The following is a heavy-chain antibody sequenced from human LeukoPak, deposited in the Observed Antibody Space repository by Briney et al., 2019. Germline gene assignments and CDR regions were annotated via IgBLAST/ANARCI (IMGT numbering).Heavy chain of an antibody. CDR2: IYNSGST. CDR3: ARDRVGGEVDY. J-gene: IGHJ4*02. CDR1: GGSVSSGNYY. V-gene: IGHV4-61*01. Sequence: SETLSLTCTVSGGSVSSGNYYWSWIRQPPGKGLEWIGYIYNSGSTNYNPSLKSRVTISVDTSKNQFSLKLSSVTAADTAVYYCARDRVGGEVDYWGQGTLVTVSS. D-gene: IGHD3-16*01.